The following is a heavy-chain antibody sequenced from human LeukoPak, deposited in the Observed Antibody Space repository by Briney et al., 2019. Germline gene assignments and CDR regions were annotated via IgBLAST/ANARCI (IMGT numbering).Heavy chain of an antibody. D-gene: IGHD6-19*01. CDR2: ISGSGGST. J-gene: IGHJ4*02. Sequence: AGGSLRLSCAASGFTFSSYAMSWVRQAPGKGLEWVSAISGSGGSTYYADSVKGRFTISRDNSKNTLYLQMNSLRSDDTAVYYCASPGVAGDFDYWGQGTLVTVSS. CDR1: GFTFSSYA. CDR3: ASPGVAGDFDY. V-gene: IGHV3-23*01.